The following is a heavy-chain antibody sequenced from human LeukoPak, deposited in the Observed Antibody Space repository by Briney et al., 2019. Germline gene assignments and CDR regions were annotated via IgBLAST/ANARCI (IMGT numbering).Heavy chain of an antibody. V-gene: IGHV4-34*01. CDR2: INHSGST. Sequence: SETLSLTCAVYGGSFSGYYWSWIRQPPGKGLEWIGEINHSGSTNYNPSLKSRVTISVDTSKNQFSLKLSSVTAADTAVYYCARGRVEVGATRERYYYYGMDVWGQGTTVTVSS. D-gene: IGHD1-26*01. CDR1: GGSFSGYY. CDR3: ARGRVEVGATRERYYYYGMDV. J-gene: IGHJ6*02.